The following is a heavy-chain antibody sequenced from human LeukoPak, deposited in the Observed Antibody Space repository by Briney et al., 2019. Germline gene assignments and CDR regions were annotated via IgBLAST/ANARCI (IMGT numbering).Heavy chain of an antibody. D-gene: IGHD6-6*01. J-gene: IGHJ4*02. CDR2: ISSSSSTI. V-gene: IGHV3-48*01. Sequence: PGGSLRLSCAASGFIFSTYSMNWVRQAPGKGVEWVSFISSSSSTIYYADSVKGRFIISRDNAKSSLYLQMNSLRAEDTAVYYCARDLRPARYFDYWGQGTLVTVSS. CDR3: ARDLRPARYFDY. CDR1: GFIFSTYS.